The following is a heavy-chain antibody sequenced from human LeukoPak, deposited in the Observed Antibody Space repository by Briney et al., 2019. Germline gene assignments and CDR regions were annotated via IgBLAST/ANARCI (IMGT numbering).Heavy chain of an antibody. D-gene: IGHD2-15*01. Sequence: KPSENLSLTCTVPGGSITSYYWSWIRQPPGKGLEWIGYIYYSGSTNHNPSLKSRVTMSVDTSKNQFSLKLSSVTAADTAVYYCARGLEGYYYYYYMDVWGKGTTVTVSS. CDR3: ARGLEGYYYYYYMDV. CDR1: GGSITSYY. V-gene: IGHV4-59*01. CDR2: IYYSGST. J-gene: IGHJ6*03.